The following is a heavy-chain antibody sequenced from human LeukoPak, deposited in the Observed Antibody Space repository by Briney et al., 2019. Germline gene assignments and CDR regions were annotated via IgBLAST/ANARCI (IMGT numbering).Heavy chain of an antibody. CDR1: GGSISSYY. V-gene: IGHV4-4*07. CDR2: IYTSGST. D-gene: IGHD3-9*01. Sequence: SETLSLTCTVSGGSISSYYWSWIRQPAGKGLEWIGRIYTSGSTNYNPSLKSRVTMSVDTSKNQFSLKLSSVTAADTAVYYCARESLDWLFDYYYYYGMDVWGQGTTVTVSS. J-gene: IGHJ6*02. CDR3: ARESLDWLFDYYYYYGMDV.